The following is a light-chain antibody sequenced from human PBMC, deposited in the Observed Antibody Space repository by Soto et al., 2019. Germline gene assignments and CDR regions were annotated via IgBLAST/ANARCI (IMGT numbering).Light chain of an antibody. CDR3: SSYTSSSTPV. J-gene: IGLJ2*01. V-gene: IGLV2-14*01. Sequence: QSVLTQPASVSGSPGQSIPISCAGTRSDVGGYNYVSWYQQHPGKAPKLMIYDVSNRPSGVSNRFSGSKSGNTASLTISGLQAEDEADYYCSSYTSSSTPVFGGGTKLTVL. CDR2: DVS. CDR1: RSDVGGYNY.